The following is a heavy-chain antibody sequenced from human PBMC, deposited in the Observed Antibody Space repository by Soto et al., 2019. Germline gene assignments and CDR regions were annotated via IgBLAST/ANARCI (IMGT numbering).Heavy chain of an antibody. J-gene: IGHJ2*01. CDR1: GGSISSGDYY. CDR2: IYNSENT. V-gene: IGHV4-61*08. Sequence: QVQLQESGPGLVKPSQTLSLTCTVSGGSISSGDYYWSWIRQPPGKGLEWIGYIYNSENTNYNPSLKSRVTISVDTSKTQFSLKLSSVTAADTAVYYCARSAPYWHYDLWGRGTLVTVSS. CDR3: ARSAPYWHYDL.